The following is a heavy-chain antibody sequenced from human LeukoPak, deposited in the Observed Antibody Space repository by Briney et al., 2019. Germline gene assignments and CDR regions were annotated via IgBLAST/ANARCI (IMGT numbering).Heavy chain of an antibody. CDR3: ARDNPWGPSDY. V-gene: IGHV3-30*02. CDR1: GFTFSSYG. Sequence: PGGSLRLSCAASGFTFSSYGMHWVRQAPGKGLDWVAFIHHDGSNKYYADSVRGRFTISRDNSKNTLYLQMYSLRAEDTAVYYCARDNPWGPSDYWGQGTLVTVSS. CDR2: IHHDGSNK. D-gene: IGHD3-16*01. J-gene: IGHJ4*02.